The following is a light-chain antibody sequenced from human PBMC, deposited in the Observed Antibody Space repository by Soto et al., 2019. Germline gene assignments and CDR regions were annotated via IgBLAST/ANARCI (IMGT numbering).Light chain of an antibody. J-gene: IGLJ2*01. CDR3: CSFIGGDTYMV. CDR1: SSNIGAGYD. CDR2: DTF. Sequence: QSVLTQPPSVSGAPGQRVTISCSGSSSNIGAGYDVHWYQQVPGTVPKLVIYDTFNRPSGVPDRFSGSKSGNTASLTISGLQAEDEAHFYCCSFIGGDTYMVFGGGTKLTVL. V-gene: IGLV1-40*01.